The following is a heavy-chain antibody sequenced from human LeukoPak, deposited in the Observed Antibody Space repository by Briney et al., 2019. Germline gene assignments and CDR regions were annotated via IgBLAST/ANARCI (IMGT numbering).Heavy chain of an antibody. Sequence: GGSLRLSCAASALTFNSFAMHWVRLAPGKGREWVAAISDDAENEFYADSVRGRFAISRDNSENTLHLQLDSLRAEDTGVFYCARARCSSTDCPPDYWGQGTLVTVSS. J-gene: IGHJ4*02. CDR2: ISDDAENE. CDR3: ARARCSSTDCPPDY. CDR1: ALTFNSFA. D-gene: IGHD2-2*01. V-gene: IGHV3-30*08.